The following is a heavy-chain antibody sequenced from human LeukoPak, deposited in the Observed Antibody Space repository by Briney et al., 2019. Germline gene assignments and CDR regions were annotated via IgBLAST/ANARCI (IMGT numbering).Heavy chain of an antibody. V-gene: IGHV3-73*01. CDR1: GFTFSGSA. Sequence: PGGSLKLSCAASGFTFSGSAMHWVRQVSGKGLEWVGRIRSKANSYATAYAASVKGRFTISRDDSKNTAYLQMNSLKTEDTAVYYCTKPDDSWGQGTLVTVSS. D-gene: IGHD3-22*01. CDR2: IRSKANSYAT. J-gene: IGHJ4*02. CDR3: TKPDDS.